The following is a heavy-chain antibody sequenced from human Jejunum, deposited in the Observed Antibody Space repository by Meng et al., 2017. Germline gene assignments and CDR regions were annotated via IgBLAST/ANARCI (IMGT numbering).Heavy chain of an antibody. CDR2: IIPIFGTA. J-gene: IGHJ4*02. CDR3: ARPNSGGNTYYFDY. V-gene: IGHV1-69*01. Sequence: QGQLVQSGAEVEKPGSSVKVSCKASGGTFSTYAITWVRQAPGQGLEWMGGIIPIFGTANYAQKFQGRVTITADESTSTAYMEFSSLRSEDTAVYYCARPNSGGNTYYFDYWGQGTLVTVSS. CDR1: GGTFSTYA. D-gene: IGHD4-23*01.